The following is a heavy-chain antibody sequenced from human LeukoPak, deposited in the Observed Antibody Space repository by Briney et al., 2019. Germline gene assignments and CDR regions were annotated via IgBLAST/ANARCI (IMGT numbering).Heavy chain of an antibody. CDR2: ISGSGGST. Sequence: GGFLRLSCAASGFTFSSYAMSWVRQAPGKGLEWVSAISGSGGSTYYADSVKGRFTISRDNSKNTLYLQMNSLRAEDTAVYYCAKDQYNWNYDGDYYYGMDVWGQGTTVTVSS. D-gene: IGHD1-7*01. V-gene: IGHV3-23*01. CDR1: GFTFSSYA. J-gene: IGHJ6*02. CDR3: AKDQYNWNYDGDYYYGMDV.